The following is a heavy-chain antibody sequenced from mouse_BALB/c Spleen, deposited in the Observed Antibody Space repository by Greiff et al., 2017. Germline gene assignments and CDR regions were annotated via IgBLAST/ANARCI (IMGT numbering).Heavy chain of an antibody. J-gene: IGHJ3*01. CDR3: AREGITTPFAY. D-gene: IGHD2-4*01. CDR2: ISNLAYSI. Sequence: EVKVVESGGGLVQPGGSRKLSCAASGFTFSDYGMSWVRQAPGKGPEWVAFISNLAYSIYYADTVTGRFTISRENAKNTLYLEMSSLRSEDTAMYYCAREGITTPFAYWGQGTLVTVSA. V-gene: IGHV5-15*02. CDR1: GFTFSDYG.